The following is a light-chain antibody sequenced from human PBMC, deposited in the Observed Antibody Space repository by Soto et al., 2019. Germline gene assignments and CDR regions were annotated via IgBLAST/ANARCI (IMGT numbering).Light chain of an antibody. CDR3: QQYNNWPRT. J-gene: IGKJ1*01. Sequence: EIVMTQSPAPLSVSPGERATPSCRASQSVSTNLAWYQQKFGQAPRLLIYGTSTRATGIPARFRGSGSGTEFTLTISSLQSEDFAVYYCQQYNNWPRTFGQGTKVEIK. CDR2: GTS. V-gene: IGKV3-15*01. CDR1: QSVSTN.